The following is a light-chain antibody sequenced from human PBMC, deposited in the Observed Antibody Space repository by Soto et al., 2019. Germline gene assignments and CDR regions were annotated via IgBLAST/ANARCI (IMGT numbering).Light chain of an antibody. Sequence: EVVMTQSPATLSVSPGERVTLSCRASQSVRSNLAWYQQKPGQAPRLLINDASNRATGIPARFSGSGSGTDFTLTISSLEPEDFAVYYCQQRSEWPLTFGGGTKVDI. J-gene: IGKJ4*01. V-gene: IGKV3-11*01. CDR1: QSVRSN. CDR3: QQRSEWPLT. CDR2: DAS.